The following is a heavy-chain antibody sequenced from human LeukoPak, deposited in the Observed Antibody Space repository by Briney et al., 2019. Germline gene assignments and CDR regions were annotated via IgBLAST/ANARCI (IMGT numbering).Heavy chain of an antibody. CDR3: ARDAYQTYYYGSGSYR. V-gene: IGHV3-66*01. D-gene: IGHD3-10*01. J-gene: IGHJ4*02. CDR1: GFTVSSNY. CDR2: IYSGGST. Sequence: GGSLRLSCAASGFTVSSNYMSWVRQAPGKGLEWVSVIYSGGSTYYADSVKGRFTISRDNSKNTLYLQMNSLRAEDAAVYYCARDAYQTYYYGSGSYRWGQGTLVTVSS.